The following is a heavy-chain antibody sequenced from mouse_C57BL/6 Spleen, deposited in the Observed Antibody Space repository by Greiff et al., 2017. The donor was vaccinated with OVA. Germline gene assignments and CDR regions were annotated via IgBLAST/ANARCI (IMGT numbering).Heavy chain of an antibody. D-gene: IGHD2-4*01. J-gene: IGHJ4*01. V-gene: IGHV1-54*01. CDR3: ARKDYYDYDDAMDY. Sequence: QVQLQQSGAELVRPGTSVKVSCKASGYAFTNYLIEWVKQRPGQGLEWIGVINPGSGGTNYNEKFKGKATLTADKSSSTAYMQLSSLTSEDSAVYFCARKDYYDYDDAMDYWGQGTSVTVSS. CDR2: INPGSGGT. CDR1: GYAFTNYL.